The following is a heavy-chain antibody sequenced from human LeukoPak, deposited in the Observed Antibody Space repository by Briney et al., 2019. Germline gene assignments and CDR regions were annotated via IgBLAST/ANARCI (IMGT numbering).Heavy chain of an antibody. CDR3: ARARGYSGYAYFDY. CDR1: GDSISSYY. J-gene: IGHJ4*02. Sequence: SETLSLTCTVSGDSISSYYWSWIRQPPGKGLEWIGYIYYSGSTNYNPSLKSRVTISVDTSKNQFSLKLSSVTTADTAVYYCARARGYSGYAYFDYWGQGTLVTVSS. V-gene: IGHV4-59*01. CDR2: IYYSGST. D-gene: IGHD5-12*01.